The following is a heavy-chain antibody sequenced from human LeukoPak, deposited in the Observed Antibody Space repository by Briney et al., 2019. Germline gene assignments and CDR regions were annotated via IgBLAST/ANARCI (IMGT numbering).Heavy chain of an antibody. CDR1: GFTFSTYA. CDR3: AKAPVGWLRPLDY. Sequence: GRSLRLSCAASGFTFSTYAMSWVRQAPGKGLEWVSGNSASGETTYYADSVKGRFTISRDNSKNTLHLQMNSLRAEDTAVYYCAKAPVGWLRPLDYWGQGTLVTVSS. CDR2: NSASGETT. D-gene: IGHD5-12*01. V-gene: IGHV3-23*01. J-gene: IGHJ4*02.